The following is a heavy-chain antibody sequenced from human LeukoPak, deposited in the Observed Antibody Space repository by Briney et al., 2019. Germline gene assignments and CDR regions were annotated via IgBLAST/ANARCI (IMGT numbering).Heavy chain of an antibody. Sequence: PGGSLRLSCAASGFTFSSYAMHWVRQAPGKGLEWVAVISYDGSNKYYADSVKGRFTISRDNSKNTLYLQMNSLRAEDTAVYYCAKDGRTSCPTVWGQGTTVIVSS. D-gene: IGHD2-2*01. J-gene: IGHJ6*02. CDR1: GFTFSSYA. CDR2: ISYDGSNK. V-gene: IGHV3-30-3*01. CDR3: AKDGRTSCPTV.